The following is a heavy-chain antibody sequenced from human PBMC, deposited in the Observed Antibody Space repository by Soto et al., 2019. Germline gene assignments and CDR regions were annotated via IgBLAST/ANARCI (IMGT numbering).Heavy chain of an antibody. D-gene: IGHD3-10*01. V-gene: IGHV4-39*01. J-gene: IGHJ6*02. Sequence: SETLSLTCTVSGGSISSSSYYRGWIRQPPGKGLEWIGSIYYSGSTYYNPSLKSRVTISVDTSKNQFSLKLSSVTAADTAVYYCARLNVLLWFGERNPYGMDVWGQGTTVT. CDR2: IYYSGST. CDR3: ARLNVLLWFGERNPYGMDV. CDR1: GGSISSSSYY.